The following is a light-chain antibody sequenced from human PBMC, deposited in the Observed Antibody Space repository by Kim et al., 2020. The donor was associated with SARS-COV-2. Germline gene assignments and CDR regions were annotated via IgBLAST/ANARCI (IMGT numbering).Light chain of an antibody. CDR1: PEISNA. Sequence: ASVRDVVTITCRASPEISNALARYQQEPGKAHRILLYAASTVHPGVPSRFRGSGSGSDYTLTINSLQPEDFATYYCHQYSGTLGTFGQGTKVDIK. CDR2: AAS. CDR3: HQYSGTLGT. J-gene: IGKJ1*01. V-gene: IGKV1-NL1*01.